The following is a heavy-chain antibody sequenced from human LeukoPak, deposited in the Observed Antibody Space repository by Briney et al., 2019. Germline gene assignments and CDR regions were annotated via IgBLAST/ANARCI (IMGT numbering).Heavy chain of an antibody. Sequence: GGSLRLSCAASGFTLSSYAMSWVRQAPGKGLEWVSAISGSGGSTYYADSVKGRFTISRDNSKNTLYLQMNSLRAEDTAVYYCAKPVARVVVVPAAIPVGYWGQGTPVTVSS. CDR1: GFTLSSYA. CDR2: ISGSGGST. J-gene: IGHJ4*02. D-gene: IGHD2-2*01. CDR3: AKPVARVVVVPAAIPVGY. V-gene: IGHV3-23*01.